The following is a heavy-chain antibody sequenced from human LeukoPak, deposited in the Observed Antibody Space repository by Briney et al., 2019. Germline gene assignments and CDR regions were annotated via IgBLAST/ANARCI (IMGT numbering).Heavy chain of an antibody. Sequence: GGSLRLSCAASGFTFSSYSMNWVRQAPGKGLEGVSSISSSSSYIYYADSVKGRFTISRDNAKNSLYLQMNSLRAEDTAVYYCARRRGIVGATWDYWGQGTLVTVSS. J-gene: IGHJ4*02. V-gene: IGHV3-21*01. CDR2: ISSSSSYI. D-gene: IGHD1-26*01. CDR1: GFTFSSYS. CDR3: ARRRGIVGATWDY.